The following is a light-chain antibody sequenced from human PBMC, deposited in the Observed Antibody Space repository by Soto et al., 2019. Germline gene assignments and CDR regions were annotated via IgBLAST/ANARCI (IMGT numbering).Light chain of an antibody. Sequence: QSALTQPPSASGSPGQSVTISCTGTNSDVGGYNFVSWYQQHPGKAPKLMIYEVSKRPSGVPDRFSGSKSGNTASLTVSGLQAEDEADYYCSSYAGSNNYVVFGGGTQLTVL. CDR2: EVS. CDR3: SSYAGSNNYVV. CDR1: NSDVGGYNF. V-gene: IGLV2-8*01. J-gene: IGLJ2*01.